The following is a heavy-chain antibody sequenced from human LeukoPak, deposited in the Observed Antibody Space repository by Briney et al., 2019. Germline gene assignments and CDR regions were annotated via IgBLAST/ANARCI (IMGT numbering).Heavy chain of an antibody. Sequence: ASVKVSCKASGGTFSSYAISWVRQAPGQGLEWMGGIIPIFGTANYAQKFQGRVTITADESTSPAYMELSSLRSEDTAVYYCARKDSSSWYFDYWGQGTLVTVSS. D-gene: IGHD6-13*01. CDR2: IIPIFGTA. CDR1: GGTFSSYA. V-gene: IGHV1-69*13. CDR3: ARKDSSSWYFDY. J-gene: IGHJ4*02.